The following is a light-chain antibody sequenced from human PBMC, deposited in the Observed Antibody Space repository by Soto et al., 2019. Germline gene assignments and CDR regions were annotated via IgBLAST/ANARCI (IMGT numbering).Light chain of an antibody. Sequence: EIVMTQSPATLSVSPGERATLSCRASHSVGSTLAWYQQKPGQAPRLLMFDTSTRATGIPARFSGSGSGTEFTLTISRLEPEDFAVYYCQQYGSSPKTFGQGTKVDIK. CDR2: DTS. CDR1: HSVGST. J-gene: IGKJ1*01. CDR3: QQYGSSPKT. V-gene: IGKV3-15*01.